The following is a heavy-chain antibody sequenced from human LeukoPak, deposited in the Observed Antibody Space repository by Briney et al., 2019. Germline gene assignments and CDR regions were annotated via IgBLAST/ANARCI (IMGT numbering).Heavy chain of an antibody. CDR1: GYTFTSYY. CDR2: INPSGGST. Sequence: ASVKVSCKASGYTFTSYYMHWVRQAPGQGLEWMGIINPSGGSTIYAQKFQGRVTMTEDTSTDTAYMELSSLRSEDTAVYYCATAEYYYDSSGYDYWGQGTLVIVSS. D-gene: IGHD3-22*01. J-gene: IGHJ4*02. V-gene: IGHV1-46*01. CDR3: ATAEYYYDSSGYDY.